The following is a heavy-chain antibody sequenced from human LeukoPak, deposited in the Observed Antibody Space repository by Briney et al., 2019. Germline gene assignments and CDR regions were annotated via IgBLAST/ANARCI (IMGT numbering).Heavy chain of an antibody. Sequence: SETLSLTCAVSGYSISSGYYWGWIRQPPGKGLEWIGSIYHSGSTYYNPSLKSRVTISVDTSKNQFSLKLSSVTAADTAVYYCARLGWGYYDPLGVDYWGQGTLVTVPS. V-gene: IGHV4-38-2*01. CDR1: GYSISSGYY. D-gene: IGHD3-3*01. J-gene: IGHJ4*02. CDR2: IYHSGST. CDR3: ARLGWGYYDPLGVDY.